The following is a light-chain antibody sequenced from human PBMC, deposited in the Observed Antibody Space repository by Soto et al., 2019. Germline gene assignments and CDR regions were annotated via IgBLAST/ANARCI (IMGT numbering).Light chain of an antibody. J-gene: IGKJ1*01. CDR2: AAS. CDR3: LQYNSYPTT. V-gene: IGKV1-17*01. Sequence: GDRVTITCWASQGIGNDLGWHQQKPGKAPKRLIYAASTLQSGVSSRFSGSGSGTEFTLTISSLQPEDFATYFCLQYNSYPTTFGQGTNVEIK. CDR1: QGIGND.